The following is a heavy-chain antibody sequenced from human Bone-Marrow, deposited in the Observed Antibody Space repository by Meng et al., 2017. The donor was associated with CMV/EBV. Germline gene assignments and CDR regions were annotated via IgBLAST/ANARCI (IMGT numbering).Heavy chain of an antibody. CDR3: ARVGYCSSTSCYTHAFDI. CDR1: GFTFTNAW. D-gene: IGHD2-2*02. Sequence: GGSLRLSCAASGFTFTNAWMSWVRQAPGKGLEWVSGINWNGGSTGYADSVKGRFTISRDNAKNSLYLQMNSLRAEDTALYYCARVGYCSSTSCYTHAFDIWGQGTMVTVSS. CDR2: INWNGGST. V-gene: IGHV3-20*04. J-gene: IGHJ3*02.